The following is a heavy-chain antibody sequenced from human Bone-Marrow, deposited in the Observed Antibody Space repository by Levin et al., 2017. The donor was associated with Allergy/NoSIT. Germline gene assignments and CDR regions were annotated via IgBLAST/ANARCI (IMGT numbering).Heavy chain of an antibody. D-gene: IGHD4-17*01. CDR1: GFTFSNYG. J-gene: IGHJ4*02. V-gene: IGHV3-33*01. Sequence: GESLKISCAASGFTFSNYGMHWVRQAPGKGLEWVAVIWNDGSNKYYADSVKGRFTISRDNSKNTLYLQMNSLRAEDTAVYYCARVGGDGDYIFDYWGQGTLVTVSS. CDR3: ARVGGDGDYIFDY. CDR2: IWNDGSNK.